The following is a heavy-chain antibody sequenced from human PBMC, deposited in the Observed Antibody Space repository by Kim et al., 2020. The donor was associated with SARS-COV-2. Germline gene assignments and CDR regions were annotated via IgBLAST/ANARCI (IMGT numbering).Heavy chain of an antibody. Sequence: SETLSLTCTVSGGSISSYYWSWIRQPPGKVLEWIGYIYYSGSTNYNPSLKSRVTISVDTSKNQFSLKLSSVTAADTAVYYCARVVGSGWLDYWGQGTLVTVSS. D-gene: IGHD6-19*01. J-gene: IGHJ4*02. CDR3: ARVVGSGWLDY. V-gene: IGHV4-59*01. CDR2: IYYSGST. CDR1: GGSISSYY.